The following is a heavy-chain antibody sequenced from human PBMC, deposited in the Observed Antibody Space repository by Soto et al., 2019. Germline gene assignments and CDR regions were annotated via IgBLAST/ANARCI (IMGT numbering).Heavy chain of an antibody. Sequence: QEQLVESGGGVVQPGRSLRLSCAASGFTFSSYGMHWVRQAPGKGLEWVAVISYDGSNKYYADSVKGRFTISRDNSKNTLYLQMNSLRAEDTAVYYCAKRILGSSGWYALDYWGQGTLVTVSS. CDR2: ISYDGSNK. CDR3: AKRILGSSGWYALDY. D-gene: IGHD6-19*01. CDR1: GFTFSSYG. J-gene: IGHJ4*02. V-gene: IGHV3-30*18.